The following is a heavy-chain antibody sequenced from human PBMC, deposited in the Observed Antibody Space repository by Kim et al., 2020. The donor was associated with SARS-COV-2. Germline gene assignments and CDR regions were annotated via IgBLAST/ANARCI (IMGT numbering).Heavy chain of an antibody. D-gene: IGHD4-17*01. CDR3: AREGVTTTGYYGLDV. V-gene: IGHV3-66*01. Sequence: SLQGSFTLSRDNSRNALYLQMNSLRAEDTAVYYCAREGVTTTGYYGLDVWGQGTTVTVSS. J-gene: IGHJ6*02.